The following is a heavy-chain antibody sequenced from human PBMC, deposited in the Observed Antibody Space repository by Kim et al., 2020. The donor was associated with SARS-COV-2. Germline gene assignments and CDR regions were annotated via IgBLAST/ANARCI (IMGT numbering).Heavy chain of an antibody. V-gene: IGHV3-30*18. CDR2: ISYDGSNK. Sequence: GGSLRLSCAASGFTFSSYGMHWVRQAPGKGLEWVAVISYDGSNKYYADSVKGRFTISRDNSKNTLYLQMNSLRAEDTAVYYCAKGWMALDYWGQGTLVTVSS. D-gene: IGHD5-12*01. CDR1: GFTFSSYG. CDR3: AKGWMALDY. J-gene: IGHJ4*02.